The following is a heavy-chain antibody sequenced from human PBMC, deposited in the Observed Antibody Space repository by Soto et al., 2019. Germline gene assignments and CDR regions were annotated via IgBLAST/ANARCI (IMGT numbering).Heavy chain of an antibody. CDR2: ISYDGANI. J-gene: IGHJ4*02. CDR3: ARDRSGIRGFDY. Sequence: QVQLVESGGGVVQPGRSLRLSCAASGFSFGAYAMFWVRQAPGKGLEWVAVISYDGANIYYADSVKGRFTISRDNSKNTLYVQMNSLRTEDTAIYYCARDRSGIRGFDYWGQGTLVTVSS. CDR1: GFSFGAYA. D-gene: IGHD3-10*01. V-gene: IGHV3-30-3*01.